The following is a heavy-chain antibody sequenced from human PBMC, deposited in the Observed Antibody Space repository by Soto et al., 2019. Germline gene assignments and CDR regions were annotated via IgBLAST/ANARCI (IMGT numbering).Heavy chain of an antibody. CDR1: GFTFSGYS. CDR2: ISSSSSYI. V-gene: IGHV3-21*01. CDR3: ASYXTYYYDSSGRSHGAFDI. J-gene: IGHJ3*02. Sequence: GGSLRLSCAASGFTFSGYSMNWVRQAPGKGLEWVSSISSSSSYIYYADSVKGRFTISRDNAKNSLYLQMNSLRAEDTAVYYCASYXTYYYDSSGRSHGAFDIWGQGTMVTVSS. D-gene: IGHD3-22*01.